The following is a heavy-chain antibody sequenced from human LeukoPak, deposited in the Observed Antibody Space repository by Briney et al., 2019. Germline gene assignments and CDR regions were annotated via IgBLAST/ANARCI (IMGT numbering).Heavy chain of an antibody. J-gene: IGHJ4*02. CDR2: INHSGST. Sequence: SETLSLTCAVYGGSFSGYYWSWIRQPPGKGLEWIGEINHSGSTNYNPSLKSRVTISVDTSKNQFSLKLSSVTAADTAVYYCARVRVRGQFDYWGQGTLVTVSS. D-gene: IGHD3-10*01. CDR3: ARVRVRGQFDY. CDR1: GGSFSGYY. V-gene: IGHV4-34*01.